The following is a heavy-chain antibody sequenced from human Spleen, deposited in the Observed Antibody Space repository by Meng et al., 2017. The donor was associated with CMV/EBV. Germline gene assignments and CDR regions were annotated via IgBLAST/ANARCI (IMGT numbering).Heavy chain of an antibody. CDR1: GSTFTDYY. V-gene: IGHV1-2*02. CDR3: TREDHCGGDCYTV. D-gene: IGHD2-21*01. J-gene: IGHJ4*02. Sequence: KASGSTFTDYYMHWVRQAPGQGLEWMGWINPNSGGTKFARKFQGRVTMTRDTSISTVYMFLSNLRSDDTAVYYCTREDHCGGDCYTVWGQGTLVTVSS. CDR2: INPNSGGT.